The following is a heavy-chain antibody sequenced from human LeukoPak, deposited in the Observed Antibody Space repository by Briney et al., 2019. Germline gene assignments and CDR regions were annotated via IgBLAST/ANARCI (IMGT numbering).Heavy chain of an antibody. CDR3: ARGGQGDGYSADEAFDL. Sequence: SQTLSLTCAISGDSVTSNSSWNWIRQSPSRGLEWLGRTYYRSKWYNDYVVSVKSRININPDTSKNQFSLQLNSVTPEDTAVYYCARGGQGDGYSADEAFDLWGQGTTVTVS. CDR2: TYYRSKWYN. J-gene: IGHJ3*01. D-gene: IGHD5-18*01. CDR1: GDSVTSNSS. V-gene: IGHV6-1*01.